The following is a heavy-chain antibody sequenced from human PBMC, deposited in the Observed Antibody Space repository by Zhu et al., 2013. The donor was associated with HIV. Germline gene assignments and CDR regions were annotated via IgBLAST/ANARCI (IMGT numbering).Heavy chain of an antibody. V-gene: IGHV1-8*01. J-gene: IGHJ6*02. CDR3: ARGRYEYYYYGMDV. CDR1: GYTFTSYD. Sequence: QVQLVQSGAEVKKPGSSVKVSCKASGYTFTSYDINWVRQATGQGLEWMGWMNPNSGNTGYAQKFQGRVTMTRNTSISTAYMELSSLRSEDTAVYYCARGRYEYYYYGMDVWAKGHGHRLL. D-gene: IGHD2-15*01. CDR2: MNPNSGNT.